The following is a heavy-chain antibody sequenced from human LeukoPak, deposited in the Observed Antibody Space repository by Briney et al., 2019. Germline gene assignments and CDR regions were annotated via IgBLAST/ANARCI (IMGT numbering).Heavy chain of an antibody. CDR2: ISYDGSNK. CDR3: ARDGTSILTGYFDY. CDR1: GFTFSSYA. D-gene: IGHD3-9*01. Sequence: PGRSLRLSCAASGFTFSSYAMHWVRQAPGKGLEWVAVISYDGSNKYYADSVKSRFTISRDNSKNTLYLQMNSLRAEDTAVYYCARDGTSILTGYFDYWGQGTLVTVSS. J-gene: IGHJ4*02. V-gene: IGHV3-30*04.